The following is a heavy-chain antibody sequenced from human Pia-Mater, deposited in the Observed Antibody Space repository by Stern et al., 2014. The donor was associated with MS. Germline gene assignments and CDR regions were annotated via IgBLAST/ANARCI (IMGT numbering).Heavy chain of an antibody. CDR2: INTNTGKP. J-gene: IGHJ5*02. CDR3: ASRGAGEFGVSPTGS. Sequence: VQLVESGSELKKPGASVKVSCKASGYNFRNYATNWVRQAPGQGLEWMGWINTNTGKPLYALGVTGRFVFALDTSVSTAYLQISSLKTEDTAVYYCASRGAGEFGVSPTGSWGQGTLVTVSS. V-gene: IGHV7-4-1*02. CDR1: GYNFRNYA. D-gene: IGHD2-8*01.